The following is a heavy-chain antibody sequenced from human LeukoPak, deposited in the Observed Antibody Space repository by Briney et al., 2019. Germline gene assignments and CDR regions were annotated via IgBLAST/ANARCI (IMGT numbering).Heavy chain of an antibody. CDR2: INPNSGDT. CDR1: GYTFTAYY. V-gene: IGHV1-2*02. Sequence: ASVRVSCTASGYTFTAYYMHWVRQAPGHGLERMGWINPNSGDTNYAQKFQGRVTMTRDTSISTAYMELSRLRSDDTAVYYCAREVVGDYYYGMDVWGQGTTVTVSS. CDR3: AREVVGDYYYGMDV. D-gene: IGHD3-10*01. J-gene: IGHJ6*02.